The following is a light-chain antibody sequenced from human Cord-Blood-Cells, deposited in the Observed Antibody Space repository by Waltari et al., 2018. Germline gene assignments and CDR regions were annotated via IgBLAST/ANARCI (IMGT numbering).Light chain of an antibody. Sequence: QSALTQPASVSGSPGQSITISCTGTSSDVGGYNYVSWYQQHPGKAPKLMIYDVSNRPYGFSNRFSGSKSGNTASLTISGLQAEDEADYYCSSYTSSSTRVFGGGTKLTVL. CDR1: SSDVGGYNY. CDR3: SSYTSSSTRV. CDR2: DVS. V-gene: IGLV2-14*01. J-gene: IGLJ2*01.